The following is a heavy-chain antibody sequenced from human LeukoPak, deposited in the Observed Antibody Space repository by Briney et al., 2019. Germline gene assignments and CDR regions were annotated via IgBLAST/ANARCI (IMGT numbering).Heavy chain of an antibody. Sequence: GASVKVSCKASGGTFSSYAISWVRQAPGQGLEWMGGIIPIFGTANYAQKFQGRVTITADESTSTAYMELSRLRSDDTAVYYCARAPSTNWNYPHYYYYYGMDVWGQGTTVTVSS. CDR2: IIPIFGTA. V-gene: IGHV1-69*13. CDR3: ARAPSTNWNYPHYYYYYGMDV. D-gene: IGHD1-7*01. CDR1: GGTFSSYA. J-gene: IGHJ6*02.